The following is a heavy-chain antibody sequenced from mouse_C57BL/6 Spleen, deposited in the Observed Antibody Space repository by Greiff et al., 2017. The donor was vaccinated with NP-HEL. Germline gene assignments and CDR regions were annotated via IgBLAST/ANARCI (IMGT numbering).Heavy chain of an antibody. CDR1: GYSITSGYY. V-gene: IGHV3-6*01. CDR3: ARRLAYWYFDV. CDR2: ISYDGRN. J-gene: IGHJ1*03. D-gene: IGHD4-1*01. Sequence: EVQLQQSGPGLVKPSQSLSLTCSVTGYSITSGYYWNWIRQFPGNKLEWMGYISYDGRNNYNPSLKNRISITRDTSKNQFFLKLNSVTTEDTATYYCARRLAYWYFDVWGTGTTVTVSS.